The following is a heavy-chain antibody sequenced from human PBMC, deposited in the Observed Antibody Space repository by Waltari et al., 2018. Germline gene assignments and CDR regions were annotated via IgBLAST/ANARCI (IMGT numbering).Heavy chain of an antibody. J-gene: IGHJ4*02. V-gene: IGHV4-39*01. Sequence: QLQLQESGPGLVKPSETLSLTCTVSGASISSTSYSWGWIRQPPGKGLEWIGGIYYSGSTYYNPSLKSRVSISVDTSKNQFSLKLSSVTAADTAVYYCVYGSGSYYISNFDYWGQGTLVTVSS. D-gene: IGHD3-10*01. CDR3: VYGSGSYYISNFDY. CDR2: IYYSGST. CDR1: GASISSTSYS.